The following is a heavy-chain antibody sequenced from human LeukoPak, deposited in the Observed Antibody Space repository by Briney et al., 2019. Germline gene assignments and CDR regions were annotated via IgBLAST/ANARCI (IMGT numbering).Heavy chain of an antibody. D-gene: IGHD3-3*01. CDR2: ISYDGSNK. CDR3: AKDFPYYDFWSGFGYMDV. CDR1: GFTFSSYG. V-gene: IGHV3-30*18. Sequence: PGGSLRLSCAASGFTFSSYGMHWVRQAPGKGLEWVAVISYDGSNKYYADSVKGRFTISRDNSKNTLYLQMNSLRAEDTAVYYCAKDFPYYDFWSGFGYMDVWGKGTTVTVSS. J-gene: IGHJ6*03.